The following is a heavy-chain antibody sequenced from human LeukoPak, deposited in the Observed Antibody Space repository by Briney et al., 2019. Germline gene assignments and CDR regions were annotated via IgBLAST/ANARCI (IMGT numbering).Heavy chain of an antibody. J-gene: IGHJ4*02. CDR1: GYTFTSYD. D-gene: IGHD7-27*01. Sequence: ASVKVSCTASGYTFTSYDINWVRQATGHGFEWMGWMSPKSGNTGYAQNFQGRVTMTRDTSISTAYMELSSLRSEDTAVYYCVGGAPDWGFDYWGQGTLVTVSS. V-gene: IGHV1-8*01. CDR3: VGGAPDWGFDY. CDR2: MSPKSGNT.